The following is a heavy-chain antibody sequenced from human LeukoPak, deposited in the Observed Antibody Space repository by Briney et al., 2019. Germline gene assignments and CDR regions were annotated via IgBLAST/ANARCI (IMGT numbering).Heavy chain of an antibody. CDR3: ARGHYYYYYMDV. CDR1: GYTFTGYY. J-gene: IGHJ6*03. V-gene: IGHV1-2*06. CDR2: INPNSGGT. Sequence: ASVKVSCKASGYTFTGYYMHWVRQAPGQGLEWMGRINPNSGGTNYAQKFQGRVTMTRDTSISTAYKELSRLRSDDTAVYYCARGHYYYYYMDVWGKGTTVTVSS.